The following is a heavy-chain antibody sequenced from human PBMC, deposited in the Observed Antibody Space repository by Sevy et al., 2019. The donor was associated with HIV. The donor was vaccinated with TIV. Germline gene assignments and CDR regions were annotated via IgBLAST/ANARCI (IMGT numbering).Heavy chain of an antibody. J-gene: IGHJ4*02. CDR2: INPNSGGT. Sequence: ASVKVSCKASGYTFTGYYMHWVQQAPGQGLEWMGRINPNSGGTNYAQKFQGRVTMTRDTSISTAYMELSRLRSDDTAVYYCARLYSSSWQDFDYWGQGTLVTVSS. V-gene: IGHV1-2*06. D-gene: IGHD6-13*01. CDR3: ARLYSSSWQDFDY. CDR1: GYTFTGYY.